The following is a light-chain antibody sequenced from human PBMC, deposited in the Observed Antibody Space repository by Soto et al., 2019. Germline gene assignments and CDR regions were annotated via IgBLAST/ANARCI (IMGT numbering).Light chain of an antibody. J-gene: IGKJ1*01. CDR1: QSIDIW. Sequence: DIQMTQSPSTLSASVGDRVTITCRASQSIDIWLAWYQQKSGKAPKLLMYDASTLERGVSSRFSGSGSGTEFTLTIISLQPDDLATYYCQHYNTPSPAFGQGNKVEI. CDR3: QHYNTPSPA. CDR2: DAS. V-gene: IGKV1-5*01.